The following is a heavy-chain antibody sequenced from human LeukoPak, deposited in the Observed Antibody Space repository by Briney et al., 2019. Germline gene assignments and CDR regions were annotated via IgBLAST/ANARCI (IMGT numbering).Heavy chain of an antibody. CDR3: AREPPVAAGGTAPRNDY. CDR1: GYTFTSYG. CDR2: ISAYNGNT. Sequence: ASVKVSCKASGYTFTSYGISWVRQAPGQGLEWMGWISAYNGNTNYAQKLQGRVTMTTDTSTSTAYMELRSLRSDDTAVYCCAREPPVAAGGTAPRNDYWGQGTLVTVSS. D-gene: IGHD6-13*01. V-gene: IGHV1-18*01. J-gene: IGHJ4*02.